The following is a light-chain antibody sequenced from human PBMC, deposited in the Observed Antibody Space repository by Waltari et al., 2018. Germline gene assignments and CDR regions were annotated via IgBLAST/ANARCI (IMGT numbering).Light chain of an antibody. CDR1: QRIGDW. J-gene: IGKJ3*01. Sequence: DIQLTQSPTTLSASIGDRVTITCRASQRIGDWLAWYQQKPGKAPKLLVQRAATLENGVPSRFSGRESRTEFTLTINNLQPDDFATYFCHQYLSSSTFGAGTTVDFK. CDR2: RAA. CDR3: HQYLSSST. V-gene: IGKV1-5*03.